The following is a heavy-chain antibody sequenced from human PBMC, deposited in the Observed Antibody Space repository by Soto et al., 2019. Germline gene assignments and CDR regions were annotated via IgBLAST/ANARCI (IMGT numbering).Heavy chain of an antibody. D-gene: IGHD2-21*02. J-gene: IGHJ4*02. CDR1: GLPFSGHS. V-gene: IGHV3-21*06. CDR2: IDTSSTYI. Sequence: PGGSLRLSCVVSGLPFSGHSMNWVRQAPGKGLEWVSAIDTSSTYIYYADSVRGRFTISRDNAKNTLYLQMSSLRAEDTAVYYCARAQTGGRSPMVTVIDSWGQGALVTVSS. CDR3: ARAQTGGRSPMVTVIDS.